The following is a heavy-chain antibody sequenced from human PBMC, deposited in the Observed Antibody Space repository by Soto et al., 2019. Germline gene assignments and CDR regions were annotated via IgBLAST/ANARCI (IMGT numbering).Heavy chain of an antibody. CDR3: ATVGTDYGSGSPYYSDY. D-gene: IGHD3-10*01. V-gene: IGHV3-21*06. Sequence: GGSLRLSCAASGFSFRSYYMNWVRQAPGRGLEWVSSISPSSSFLSYADSVKGRFTISRDNAKSSVNLQMNSLRAEDTAVYYCATVGTDYGSGSPYYSDYWGQGTLVTVSS. CDR1: GFSFRSYY. J-gene: IGHJ4*02. CDR2: ISPSSSFL.